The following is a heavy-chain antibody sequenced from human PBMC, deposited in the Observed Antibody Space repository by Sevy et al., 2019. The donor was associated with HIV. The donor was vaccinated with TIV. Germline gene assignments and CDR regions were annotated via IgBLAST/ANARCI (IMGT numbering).Heavy chain of an antibody. V-gene: IGHV3-11*01. CDR2: ISLSHHTI. CDR3: ARDPGYSSGWYGPHFDY. D-gene: IGHD6-19*01. J-gene: IGHJ4*02. CDR1: GFTFSSAW. Sequence: GGSLRLSCTASGFTFSSAWMTWIRQAPGKGLEWLAYISLSHHTIYYADSVKGRFTISRDNAKNSLYLQMNNLRAEDTATYYCARDPGYSSGWYGPHFDYWGQGALVTVSS.